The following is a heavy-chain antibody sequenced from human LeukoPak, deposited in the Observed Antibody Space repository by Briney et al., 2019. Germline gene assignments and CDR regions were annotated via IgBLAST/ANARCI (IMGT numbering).Heavy chain of an antibody. Sequence: GGSLRLSCAASGFTFSSYSMNWVRQAPGKGLEWVSGISPRGDIKYYADSVKGRFTISRDNSRNTLYLEVSSLTAEDAAVYYCAKDGAWLRFGEWSQGTLVTVSS. CDR2: ISPRGDIK. CDR3: AKDGAWLRFGE. J-gene: IGHJ4*02. CDR1: GFTFSSYS. V-gene: IGHV3-23*01. D-gene: IGHD3-10*01.